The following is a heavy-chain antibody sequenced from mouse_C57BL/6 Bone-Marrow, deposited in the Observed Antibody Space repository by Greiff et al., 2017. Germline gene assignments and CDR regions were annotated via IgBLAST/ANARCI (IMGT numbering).Heavy chain of an antibody. D-gene: IGHD1-1*01. CDR3: ARGGYYGSSRYFDY. J-gene: IGHJ2*01. CDR1: GFTFSDYY. CDR2: INYDGSST. V-gene: IGHV5-16*01. Sequence: EVKLVESEGGLVQPGSSMKLSCTASGFTFSDYYMAWVRQVPEKGLEWVANINYDGSSTYYLDSLKSRFIISRDNAKNILYLQMSSLKSEDTATYYCARGGYYGSSRYFDYWGQGTTLTVSS.